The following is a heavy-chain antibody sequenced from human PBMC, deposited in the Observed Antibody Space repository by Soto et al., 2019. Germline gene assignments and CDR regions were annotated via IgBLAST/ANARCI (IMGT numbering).Heavy chain of an antibody. Sequence: QVQLVQSGAEVKKTGSSVKVSCKASGGTFSSYTLSWVRQAPGQGLEWMGRIIPILGIANYAQKFQGRVTITADKFTSTSYMGLSSLGSQDTALYYGAREPDYDILTGVDADSLWQGTLGSVSS. CDR2: IIPILGIA. D-gene: IGHD3-9*01. CDR3: AREPDYDILTGVDADS. J-gene: IGHJ5*01. V-gene: IGHV1-69*08. CDR1: GGTFSSYT.